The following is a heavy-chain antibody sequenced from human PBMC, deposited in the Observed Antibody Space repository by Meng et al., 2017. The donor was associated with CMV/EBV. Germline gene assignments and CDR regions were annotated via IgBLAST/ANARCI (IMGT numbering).Heavy chain of an antibody. D-gene: IGHD5-24*01. Sequence: GSLRLSCTVSGGSISSYYWSWIRQPPGKGLEWIGYIYYSGSTNYNPSLKSRVTISVDTSKNQFSLKLSSVTAADTAVYYCARAYQRPYGMDVWGQGTTVTVS. CDR1: GGSISSYY. CDR3: ARAYQRPYGMDV. J-gene: IGHJ6*02. V-gene: IGHV4-59*01. CDR2: IYYSGST.